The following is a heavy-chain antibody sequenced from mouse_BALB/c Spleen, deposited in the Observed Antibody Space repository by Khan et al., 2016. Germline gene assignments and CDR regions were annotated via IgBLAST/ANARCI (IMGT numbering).Heavy chain of an antibody. Sequence: EVELVESGGGLVQPGGSRKLSCAASGFTFSRFGMHWVRQAPEKGLEWVAYISSGSSTTYYADTLKGRFTISRDNPKNALFLQMTSLRSEDTAMYYGAGGDYWGQGTTLTVSS. V-gene: IGHV5-17*02. CDR1: GFTFSRFG. CDR2: ISSGSSTT. CDR3: AGGDY. J-gene: IGHJ2*01.